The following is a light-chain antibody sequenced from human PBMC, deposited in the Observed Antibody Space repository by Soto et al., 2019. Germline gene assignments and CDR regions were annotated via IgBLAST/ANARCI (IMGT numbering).Light chain of an antibody. Sequence: DIQMTKSPSSLSASVGDRVTITCRASQSISRWFAWYQQKPGKAPKLLIYKASSLESGVPSRFSGSGSGTEFTLTISSLQPDDFATYYCQQYNSYPISFGQGTRLEIK. CDR1: QSISRW. J-gene: IGKJ5*01. V-gene: IGKV1-5*03. CDR3: QQYNSYPIS. CDR2: KAS.